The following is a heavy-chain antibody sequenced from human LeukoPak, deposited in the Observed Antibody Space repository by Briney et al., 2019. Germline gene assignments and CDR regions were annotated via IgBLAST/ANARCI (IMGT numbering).Heavy chain of an antibody. CDR1: GGSFSGYY. CDR3: ARGNRIQLWSMDV. CDR2: ISQSGST. J-gene: IGHJ6*03. D-gene: IGHD5-18*01. Sequence: SETLSLTCAVYGGSFSGYYWSWIRQPPGKGLEWIGEISQSGSTNCNPSLKSRVTISVDTSKNQFSLKLSSVTAADTAVYYCARGNRIQLWSMDVWGKGTTVTVSS. V-gene: IGHV4-34*01.